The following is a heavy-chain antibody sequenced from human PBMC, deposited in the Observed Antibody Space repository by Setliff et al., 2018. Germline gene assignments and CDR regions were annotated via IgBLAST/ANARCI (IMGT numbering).Heavy chain of an antibody. CDR3: ARGGGITFIVAPKSAGVDF. CDR1: GYTFTSYG. D-gene: IGHD3-22*01. V-gene: IGHV1-18*01. CDR2: ISAKNGDT. Sequence: GASVKVSCKASGYTFTSYGITWVRQAPGQGLEWMGWISAKNGDTNYAQKLQGRVTMTTDTSTSTAYMELRSLRSDDTAVYYCARGGGITFIVAPKSAGVDFWGQGALVTVS. J-gene: IGHJ4*02.